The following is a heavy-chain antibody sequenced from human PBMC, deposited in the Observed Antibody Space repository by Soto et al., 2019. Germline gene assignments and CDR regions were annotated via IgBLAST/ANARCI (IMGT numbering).Heavy chain of an antibody. CDR3: ARLSPNPQKFGGYPPNWFDP. CDR1: GFIFTSYW. V-gene: IGHV5-51*01. J-gene: IGHJ5*02. CDR2: IYPGDSDT. D-gene: IGHD3-22*01. Sequence: PGESLKISCKASGFIFTSYWLSWVRQMPGKGLEWMGIIYPGDSDTRYSPSFQGQVTISADKSISTAYLQWSSLKASDTAMYYCARLSPNPQKFGGYPPNWFDPWGQGTLVTVSS.